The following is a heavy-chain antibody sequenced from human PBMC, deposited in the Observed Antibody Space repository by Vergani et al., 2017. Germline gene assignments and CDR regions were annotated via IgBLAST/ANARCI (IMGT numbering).Heavy chain of an antibody. V-gene: IGHV5-51*01. CDR3: TRHVPCGDSACLHFDH. Sequence: EVMLVQSGAEVKKPGESLKISCKYSESSFISNEIAWVRQMSGKGLQWMGNINPIDSKIAYSPSFQGQAIMSLDKSITSAYLQWRSLKASDTALYYCTRHVPCGDSACLHFDHWGQGTQVTVSS. J-gene: IGHJ4*02. CDR2: INPIDSKI. D-gene: IGHD3-22*01. CDR1: ESSFISNE.